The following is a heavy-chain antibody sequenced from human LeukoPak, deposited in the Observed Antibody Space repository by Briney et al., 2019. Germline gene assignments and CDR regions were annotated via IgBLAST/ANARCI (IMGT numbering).Heavy chain of an antibody. CDR1: GFTFSSYW. V-gene: IGHV3-7*01. J-gene: IGHJ3*02. D-gene: IGHD3-22*01. Sequence: GRSLRLSCAASGFTFSSYWMSWVRQAPGKRLEWVANIKQDGSEKYYVDSVKGRFTISRDNAKNSLYLQMNSLRAEDTAVYYCARDVGDEYYYDSSGYPPGAFDIWGQGTMVTVSS. CDR3: ARDVGDEYYYDSSGYPPGAFDI. CDR2: IKQDGSEK.